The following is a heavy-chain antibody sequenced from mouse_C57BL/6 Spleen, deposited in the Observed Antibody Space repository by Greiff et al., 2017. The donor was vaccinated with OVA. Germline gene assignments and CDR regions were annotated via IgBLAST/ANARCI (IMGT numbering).Heavy chain of an antibody. CDR1: GYAFSSSW. V-gene: IGHV1-82*01. D-gene: IGHD1-1*01. Sequence: QVQLQQSGPELVKPGASVKISCKASGYAFSSSWMNWVKQRPGKGLEWIGRIYPGDGDTNYNGKFKGKATLTAEKSSSTAYMQLSSLTSEDSAVYFCARSTFYYGSSLYAMDYWGQGTSVTVSS. CDR2: IYPGDGDT. J-gene: IGHJ4*01. CDR3: ARSTFYYGSSLYAMDY.